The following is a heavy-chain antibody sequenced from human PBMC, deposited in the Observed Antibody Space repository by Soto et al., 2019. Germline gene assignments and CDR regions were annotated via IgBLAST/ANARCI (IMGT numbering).Heavy chain of an antibody. D-gene: IGHD6-25*01. CDR1: GFTFSNYA. CDR2: TSGSGDDT. V-gene: IGHV3-23*01. Sequence: GGSLRLSCAASGFTFSNYAMIWVRQAPGKGLEWVSSTSGSGDDTCYADSVKGRFTISRDISKSTLHLQLNTLRVEDTAVYYCVKSDCSGIGCKLLHYWGQGTPVTVSS. J-gene: IGHJ4*02. CDR3: VKSDCSGIGCKLLHY.